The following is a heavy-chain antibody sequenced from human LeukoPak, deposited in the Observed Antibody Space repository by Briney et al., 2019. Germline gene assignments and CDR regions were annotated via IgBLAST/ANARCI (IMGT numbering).Heavy chain of an antibody. V-gene: IGHV3-64*01. CDR1: GFTFSSYS. Sequence: GGSLRLSCAASGFTFSSYSMHWVRQAPWKGPESVSAISSNGDSTYYANSMKGRFTISRDNSKNTLYLQMGSLRAEDMAVYYCARERQGDYDYWGQGTLVTVSS. CDR2: ISSNGDST. D-gene: IGHD3-16*01. CDR3: ARERQGDYDY. J-gene: IGHJ4*02.